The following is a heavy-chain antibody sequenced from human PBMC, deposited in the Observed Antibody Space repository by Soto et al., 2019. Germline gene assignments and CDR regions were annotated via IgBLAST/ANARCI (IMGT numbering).Heavy chain of an antibody. D-gene: IGHD6-6*01. CDR3: ARRARPDFYYMDV. V-gene: IGHV3-64*01. CDR2: ISSNGVGT. CDR1: GFTLSGYA. Sequence: EVQMAESGGGLAQPGGSLRLSGAASGFTLSGYAMAGVRQAPGKGLEYVSGISSNGVGTYYANSVQGRFTISRDNSKNSVYLQMGSLRPEDMAVYYCARRARPDFYYMDVWGKGTTVAVSS. J-gene: IGHJ6*03.